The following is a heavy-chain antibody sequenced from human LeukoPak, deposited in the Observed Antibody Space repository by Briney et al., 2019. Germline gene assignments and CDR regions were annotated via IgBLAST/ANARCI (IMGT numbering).Heavy chain of an antibody. CDR1: GFTFSSYD. CDR2: ISSTGGTI. J-gene: IGHJ5*02. Sequence: LTGGSLRLSCAASGFTFSSYDMHWVRQAPGKGLEWVSYISSTGGTIYYTDSVKGRLTISRNNAENSLYLQMNSLRAEDAAVYYCARYSLPVGNWFDPWGQGTLVTVSS. D-gene: IGHD4-11*01. CDR3: ARYSLPVGNWFDP. V-gene: IGHV3-48*03.